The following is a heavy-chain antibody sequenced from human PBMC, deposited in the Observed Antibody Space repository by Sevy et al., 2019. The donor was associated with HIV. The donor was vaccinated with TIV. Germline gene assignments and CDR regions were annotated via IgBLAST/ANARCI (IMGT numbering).Heavy chain of an antibody. V-gene: IGHV3-23*01. Sequence: GSLRLSCAASGVTFSKYSMSWVRQTPGKGLEWVSTLSFGCGEINHADSVKGRFTISRDNSKNSLYLQMNNLRAEDTAVYYCAREGCTKPHDYWGQGTLVTVSS. CDR3: AREGCTKPHDY. J-gene: IGHJ4*02. CDR1: GVTFSKYS. CDR2: LSFGCGEI. D-gene: IGHD2-8*01.